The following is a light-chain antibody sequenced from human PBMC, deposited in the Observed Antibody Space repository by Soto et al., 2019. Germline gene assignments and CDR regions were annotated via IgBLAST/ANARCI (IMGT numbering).Light chain of an antibody. Sequence: AIQLTQSPSSLSASVGDRVTITCRASQGISSSLAWYRQKPGKPPNLLIFDASSLEGGVPSRFSGSGSGTDFTLTISSLQPEDFATYYCQQFYSYPNTFGQGTRLENK. J-gene: IGKJ5*01. CDR2: DAS. V-gene: IGKV1-13*02. CDR1: QGISSS. CDR3: QQFYSYPNT.